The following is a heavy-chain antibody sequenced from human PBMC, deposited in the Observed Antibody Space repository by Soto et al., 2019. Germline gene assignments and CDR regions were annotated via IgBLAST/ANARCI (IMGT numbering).Heavy chain of an antibody. CDR3: ARTGGPGGYSSSWHEVFDY. V-gene: IGHV1-69*13. D-gene: IGHD6-13*01. CDR2: IIPIFGTA. J-gene: IGHJ4*02. CDR1: GGTFSCYA. Sequence: ASVKVSCKASGGTFSCYAISWVRQAPGQGLEWMGGIIPIFGTANYAQKFQGRVTITADESTSTAYMELSSLRSEDTAVYYCARTGGPGGYSSSWHEVFDYWGQGTLVTVSS.